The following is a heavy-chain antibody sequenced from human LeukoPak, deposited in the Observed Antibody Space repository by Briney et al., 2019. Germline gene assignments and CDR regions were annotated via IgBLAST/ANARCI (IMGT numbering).Heavy chain of an antibody. D-gene: IGHD2-21*02. CDR2: ICADGGST. CDR1: GFPFEDYA. Sequence: GGSVRLFCGACGFPFEDYAMHWAGQARGRGLEWVSLICADGGSTYYAPSVKGPFTLSRHNRNNSLYLQMNSLRTEDTALYYCAKDKVGGDWAWYFDLWGRGTLVTVSS. V-gene: IGHV3-43*02. J-gene: IGHJ2*01. CDR3: AKDKVGGDWAWYFDL.